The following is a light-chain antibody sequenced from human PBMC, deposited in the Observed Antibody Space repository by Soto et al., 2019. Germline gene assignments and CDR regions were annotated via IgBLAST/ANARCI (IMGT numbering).Light chain of an antibody. V-gene: IGKV1-9*01. CDR3: QQHNSFINS. CDR1: QGISRF. J-gene: IGKJ2*01. Sequence: DIQLTQSPSFLSASLADRVTITCRARQGISRFFVWCQHKPGNAPKFLIYAASTLQSGVPSSFSGRGSGTEFTLTISSLPPDDYAYCYCQQHNSFINSFGHGPKLEIK. CDR2: AAS.